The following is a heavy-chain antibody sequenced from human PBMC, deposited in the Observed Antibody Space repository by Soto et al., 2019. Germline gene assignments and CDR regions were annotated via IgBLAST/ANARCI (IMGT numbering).Heavy chain of an antibody. CDR2: IIPIFSKT. Sequence: QVQLVQSGAQVKEPGTSVTVSCRASGGTFSTSSFVWVRQGPGQGLEWMGGIIPIFSKTNVAPKFQDRITFTADESTRTAYMELSSLRSEDPAIYYCARDVVRSTGGDSWGQGTLVTVSS. V-gene: IGHV1-69*01. J-gene: IGHJ4*02. CDR1: GGTFSTSS. CDR3: ARDVVRSTGGDS. D-gene: IGHD7-27*01.